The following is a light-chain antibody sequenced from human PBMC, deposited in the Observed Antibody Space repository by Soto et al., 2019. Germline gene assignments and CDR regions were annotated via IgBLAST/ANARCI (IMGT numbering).Light chain of an antibody. V-gene: IGLV1-51*01. Sequence: SVLTQPPSVSAAPGQKVTISCSGSSSNIGGNSVSWYQQLPGTAPKLLIYDDNKRPSGIPDRFSGSKSGTSATLGITGFQTGDEADYYCGSWDSRLSAYVFGTGTKVNVL. CDR2: DDN. J-gene: IGLJ1*01. CDR3: GSWDSRLSAYV. CDR1: SSNIGGNS.